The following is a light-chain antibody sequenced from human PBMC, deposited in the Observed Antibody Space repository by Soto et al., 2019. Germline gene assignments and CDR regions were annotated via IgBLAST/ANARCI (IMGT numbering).Light chain of an antibody. CDR2: GAS. V-gene: IGKV3-20*01. Sequence: EIVLTQSPGTLSLSPGERATLFCRASQSVNIYLAWYQQKPGQAPRLLIYGASTRAAGVPVRFSGSGSGTEFTLTISRLEPEDFGVYHCQQYDGSPQTFGQGTKVDI. CDR3: QQYDGSPQT. J-gene: IGKJ1*01. CDR1: QSVNIY.